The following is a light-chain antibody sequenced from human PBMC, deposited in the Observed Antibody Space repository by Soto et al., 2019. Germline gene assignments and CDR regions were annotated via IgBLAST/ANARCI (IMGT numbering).Light chain of an antibody. CDR3: QQYNIYSRT. CDR2: KAS. CDR1: QSISVW. V-gene: IGKV1-5*03. J-gene: IGKJ2*01. Sequence: DIQMTQSPSTLSASVGDRVTITCRASQSISVWLAWYQQKPGKAPKLLIYKASILESGVPSRFSGSGLGTEFTLTISSLQPDDFATYYCQQYNIYSRTFGQGTKLEIK.